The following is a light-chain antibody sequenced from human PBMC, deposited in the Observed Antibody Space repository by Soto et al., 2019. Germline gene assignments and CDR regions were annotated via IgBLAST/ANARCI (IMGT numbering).Light chain of an antibody. CDR1: ESVSSSY. V-gene: IGKV3-20*01. J-gene: IGKJ1*01. Sequence: EIVLTQSPCTLSLSPGERATLSCRASESVSSSYLAWYQQKPGQAPRLLIYDASNRATGIPARFSGSGSGTDFTLTISRLEPEDFAVYFCQQYGSSPTTFGQGTKV. CDR2: DAS. CDR3: QQYGSSPTT.